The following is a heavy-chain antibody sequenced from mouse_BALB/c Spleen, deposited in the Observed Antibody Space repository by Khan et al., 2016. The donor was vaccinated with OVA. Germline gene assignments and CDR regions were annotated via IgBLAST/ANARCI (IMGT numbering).Heavy chain of an antibody. J-gene: IGHJ2*01. CDR1: GYTFTDYS. D-gene: IGHD2-14*01. Sequence: QIQLVQSGPELKKPGETVKISCKASGYTFTDYSMHWVKQAPGKGLKWMGWINTETGEPTYADDFKGRFAFSLETSASTAYLQINNLKNEDTATYFCARDRYDYFGYWGPGTPLTVSS. CDR2: INTETGEP. CDR3: ARDRYDYFGY. V-gene: IGHV9-2-1*01.